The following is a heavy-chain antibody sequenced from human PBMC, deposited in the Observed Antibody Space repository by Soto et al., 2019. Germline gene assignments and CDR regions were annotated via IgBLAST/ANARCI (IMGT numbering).Heavy chain of an antibody. J-gene: IGHJ6*02. CDR2: INVGSGNT. D-gene: IGHD2-2*03. V-gene: IGHV1-3*01. CDR3: ASGYYSNHGMDV. Sequence: ASVKVSCKASGYTFTHYAIHWARQAPGQRLEWMGWINVGSGNTEFSQKFQARVTITRDTSASTAYMELSSLRSEDTAVYYCASGYYSNHGMDVWGQGTTVTVSS. CDR1: GYTFTHYA.